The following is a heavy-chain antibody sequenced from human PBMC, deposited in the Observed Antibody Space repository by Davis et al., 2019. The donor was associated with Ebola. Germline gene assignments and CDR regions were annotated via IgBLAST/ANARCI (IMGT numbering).Heavy chain of an antibody. CDR1: GGSISGFF. CDR2: IHGSGRT. J-gene: IGHJ4*02. D-gene: IGHD5-12*01. V-gene: IGHV4-59*08. CDR3: VRHVRGYD. Sequence: MPSETLSLTCTVSGGSISGFFWSWIRQSPGEGLEWIGYIHGSGRTSYTPSFKSRVTISLDMSKNQFSLKVGSVTAADTAVYYCVRHVRGYDWGQGIPVTVSS.